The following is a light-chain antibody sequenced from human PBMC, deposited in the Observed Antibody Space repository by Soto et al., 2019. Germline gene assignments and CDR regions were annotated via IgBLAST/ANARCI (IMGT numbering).Light chain of an antibody. Sequence: DIVMTQSPDSLAVSLGERATINCKSSQSVLYSSNNKNYLAWYQQKPGQPPKLLIYWASTRESGVPDRFSGSGSGTDFTLNISSLQAEDEAVYSCQQYYSTPWTLGQGTKVEIK. CDR1: QSVLYSSNNKNY. CDR3: QQYYSTPWT. J-gene: IGKJ1*01. V-gene: IGKV4-1*01. CDR2: WAS.